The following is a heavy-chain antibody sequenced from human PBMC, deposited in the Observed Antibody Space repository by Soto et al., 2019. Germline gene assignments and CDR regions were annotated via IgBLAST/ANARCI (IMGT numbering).Heavy chain of an antibody. CDR3: ATGSETYHYSIDV. CDR1: GGSFSGYY. V-gene: IGHV4-34*01. CDR2: INHSGRT. J-gene: IGHJ6*03. Sequence: QVQLQQWGAGLLKPSETLSLTCAVYGGSFSGYYWSWIRQPPGKGLEWKGEINHSGRTNYNPALRSPVTISVNTSKNQFSLKLRSVTAADTAVYYCATGSETYHYSIDVWGKGTTVTVSS.